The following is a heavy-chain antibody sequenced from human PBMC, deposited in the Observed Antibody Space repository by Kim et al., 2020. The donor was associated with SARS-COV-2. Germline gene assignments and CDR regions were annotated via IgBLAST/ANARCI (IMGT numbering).Heavy chain of an antibody. J-gene: IGHJ5*02. CDR3: ARDNLGYCSSTSCLNWFDP. CDR2: IWYDGSNK. CDR1: GFTFSSYG. Sequence: GGSLRLSCAASGFTFSSYGMHWVRQAPGKGLEWVAVIWYDGSNKYYADSVKGRFTISRDNSKNTLYLQMNSLRAEDTAVYYCARDNLGYCSSTSCLNWFDPWGQGTLVTVSS. D-gene: IGHD2-2*01. V-gene: IGHV3-33*01.